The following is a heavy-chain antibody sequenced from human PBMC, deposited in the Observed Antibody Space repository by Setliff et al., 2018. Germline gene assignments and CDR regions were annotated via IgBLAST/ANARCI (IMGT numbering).Heavy chain of an antibody. V-gene: IGHV1-46*01. J-gene: IGHJ3*02. CDR2: ISSSGGST. CDR3: ARGGKATGYGGGGAFDI. D-gene: IGHD6-25*01. Sequence: ASVKVSCKASGYTFTTYYFHWVRQAPGQGLEWMGIISSSGGSTSYAQKFQDRVTMTRDTSTSTVYMELSSLRSEDTAVYYCARGGKATGYGGGGAFDIWGQGTMVTVSS. CDR1: GYTFTTYY.